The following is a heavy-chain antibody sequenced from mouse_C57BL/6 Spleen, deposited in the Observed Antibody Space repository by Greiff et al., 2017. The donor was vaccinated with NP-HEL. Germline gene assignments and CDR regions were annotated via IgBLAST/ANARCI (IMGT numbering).Heavy chain of an antibody. CDR2: INPNNGGT. J-gene: IGHJ2*01. CDR1: GYTFTDYY. D-gene: IGHD4-1*01. V-gene: IGHV1-26*01. CDR3: ARYLGRDY. Sequence: VQLQQSGPELVKPGASVKISCKASGYTFTDYYMNWVKQSHGESLEWIGDINPNNGGTSYNQKFKGKATLTVDKSSSTAYMELRSLTSEDSAVYYCARYLGRDYWGQGTTLTVSS.